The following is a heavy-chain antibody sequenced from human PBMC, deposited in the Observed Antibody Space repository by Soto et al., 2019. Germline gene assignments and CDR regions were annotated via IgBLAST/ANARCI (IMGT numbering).Heavy chain of an antibody. D-gene: IGHD2-15*01. CDR3: AIQRSGVVY. CDR1: GYSFTANS. Sequence: QVHLVQSGAEVKKPGASVKVSCKASGYSFTANSMHRVRQAPGQGLEWMGCINPNNGGTNYARKFQGWVTMTRDTSISTAYMDLTRLKSDDTAVYYGAIQRSGVVYWGQGNLVTVYS. J-gene: IGHJ4*02. CDR2: INPNNGGT. V-gene: IGHV1-2*04.